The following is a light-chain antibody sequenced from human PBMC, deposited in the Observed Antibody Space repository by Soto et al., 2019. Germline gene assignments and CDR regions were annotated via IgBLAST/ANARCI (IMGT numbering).Light chain of an antibody. CDR2: DAS. CDR3: QQYNGYPRT. CDR1: QSISSL. V-gene: IGKV1-5*01. Sequence: DIQMTQSPSTLSAYVGDRVPITCRVSQSISSLLAWYQQKPGKAPKLLIYDASSLESGVPSRFSSSGSGTEFALTIRSLQPDDFAAYYCQQYNGYPRTFGQGTKVDIK. J-gene: IGKJ1*01.